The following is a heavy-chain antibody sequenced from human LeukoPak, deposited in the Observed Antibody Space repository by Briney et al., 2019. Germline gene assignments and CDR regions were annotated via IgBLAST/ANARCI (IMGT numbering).Heavy chain of an antibody. V-gene: IGHV3-33*01. Sequence: GGSLRLSCAASGFTFGSYGMHWVRQAPGKGLEWVAVIWYDGSNKYYADSVKGRFTISRDNSKNTLYLQMNSLRAEDTAVYYCARDNAQNAFDIWGQGTMVTVSS. CDR1: GFTFGSYG. J-gene: IGHJ3*02. CDR3: ARDNAQNAFDI. CDR2: IWYDGSNK.